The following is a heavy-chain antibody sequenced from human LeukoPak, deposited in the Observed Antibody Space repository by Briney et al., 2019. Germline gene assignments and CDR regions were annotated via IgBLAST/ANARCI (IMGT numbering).Heavy chain of an antibody. V-gene: IGHV3-30*04. CDR2: TSYDGSNK. J-gene: IGHJ6*04. CDR3: ARDQGGYDPVYYYGMDV. Sequence: GRSLRLSCAASGFTFSSYAMHWVRQAPGKGLEWVAVTSYDGSNKYYADSVKGRFTISRDNSKNTLYLQMNSLRAEDTAVYYCARDQGGYDPVYYYGMDVWGKGTTVTVSS. D-gene: IGHD5-12*01. CDR1: GFTFSSYA.